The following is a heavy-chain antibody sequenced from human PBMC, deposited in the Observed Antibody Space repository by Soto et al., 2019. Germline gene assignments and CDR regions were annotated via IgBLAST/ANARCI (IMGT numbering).Heavy chain of an antibody. V-gene: IGHV4-59*01. CDR3: ATSGSYYKYYFDY. D-gene: IGHD3-10*01. CDR2: IYYSGST. J-gene: IGHJ4*02. CDR1: GGSISSYY. Sequence: PSETLSLTCTVSGGSISSYYWSWIRQPPGKGLEWIGYIYYSGSTNYNPSLKSRVTISVDTSKNQFSLKLSSVTAADTAVYYCATSGSYYKYYFDYWGQGTLVTVSS.